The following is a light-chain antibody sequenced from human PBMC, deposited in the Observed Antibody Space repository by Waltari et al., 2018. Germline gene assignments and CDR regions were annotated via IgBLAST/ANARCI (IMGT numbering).Light chain of an antibody. CDR2: RNN. Sequence: QSVLTPPPSASGTPGQRVTIPCSGRSSTLGSNYVYWYQQLPGTAPKLLIYRNNQRPSGVPDRFSGSKSGTSASLAISGLRSEDEADYYCAAWDASLSGPVFGGGTKLTVL. CDR1: SSTLGSNY. V-gene: IGLV1-47*01. J-gene: IGLJ2*01. CDR3: AAWDASLSGPV.